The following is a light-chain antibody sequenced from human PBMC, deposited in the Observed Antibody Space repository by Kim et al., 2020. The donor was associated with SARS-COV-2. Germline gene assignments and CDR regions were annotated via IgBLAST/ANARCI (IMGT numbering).Light chain of an antibody. CDR1: QSVSSN. V-gene: IGKV3-15*01. J-gene: IGKJ3*01. CDR2: GAS. CDR3: QQYSNWPPVT. Sequence: EIVMTQSPATLSVSTGERATLSCRASQSVSSNLAWYQQKPGQPPRLLIYGASTRATGIPARFSGSGSGTEFTLTISSLQSEDFAVYYCQQYSNWPPVTFGPGTKVDIK.